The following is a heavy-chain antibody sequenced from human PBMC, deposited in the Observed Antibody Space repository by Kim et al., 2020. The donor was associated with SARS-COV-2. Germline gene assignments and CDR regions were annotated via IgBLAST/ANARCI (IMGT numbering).Heavy chain of an antibody. CDR1: GFTFSSYA. CDR2: ISYDGSNK. Sequence: GGSLRLSCAASGFTFSSYAMHWVRQAPGKGLEWVAVISYDGSNKYYADSVKGRFTISRDNSKNTLYLQMNSLRAEDTAVYYCARDREQWFYYYYGMDVWGQGTTVTVSS. J-gene: IGHJ6*02. D-gene: IGHD3-22*01. V-gene: IGHV3-30*04. CDR3: ARDREQWFYYYYGMDV.